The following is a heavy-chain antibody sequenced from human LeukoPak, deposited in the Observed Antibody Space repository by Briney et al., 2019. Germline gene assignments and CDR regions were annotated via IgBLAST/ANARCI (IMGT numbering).Heavy chain of an antibody. D-gene: IGHD5-18*01. CDR3: ARHKKHTYGYNWFDP. CDR2: IYYGGST. CDR1: GGSISSSNYY. V-gene: IGHV4-39*01. Sequence: SETLSLTCTVSGGSISSSNYYWGWIRQPPGEGLEWIGSIYYGGSTYYNPSLKSRVTISVDTSKNQFSLKLSSVTAADTAVFCCARHKKHTYGYNWFDPWGQGTLVTVSS. J-gene: IGHJ5*02.